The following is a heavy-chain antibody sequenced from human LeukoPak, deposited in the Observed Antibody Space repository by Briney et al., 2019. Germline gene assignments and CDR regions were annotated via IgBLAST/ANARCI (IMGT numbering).Heavy chain of an antibody. J-gene: IGHJ6*02. CDR1: GGTFSSYA. D-gene: IGHD3-10*01. CDR2: IIPIFGIA. Sequence: SVKVSCKASGGTFSSYAISWVRQAPGQGLEWMGRIIPIFGIANYAQKFQGRVTITADKSTSTAYMELSSLRSEDTAVYYCARAFRGSGNYYYYGMDVWGQGTTVTVSS. V-gene: IGHV1-69*04. CDR3: ARAFRGSGNYYYYGMDV.